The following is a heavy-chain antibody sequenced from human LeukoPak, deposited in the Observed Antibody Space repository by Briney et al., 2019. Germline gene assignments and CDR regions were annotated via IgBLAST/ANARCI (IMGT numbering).Heavy chain of an antibody. CDR2: IYYSRST. D-gene: IGHD3-16*02. CDR1: GGSISSYY. Sequence: SETLSLTCTVSGGSISSYYWSWIRQPPGKGLEWIGYIYYSRSTNYNPSLKSRVTISVDTSKNQFSLKLSSVTAADTAVYYCARVIGLAYFDYWGQGTLVIVSS. J-gene: IGHJ4*02. CDR3: ARVIGLAYFDY. V-gene: IGHV4-59*01.